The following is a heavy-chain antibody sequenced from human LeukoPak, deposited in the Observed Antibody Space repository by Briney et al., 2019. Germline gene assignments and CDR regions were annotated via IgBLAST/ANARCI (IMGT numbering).Heavy chain of an antibody. CDR2: IDWDDDI. Sequence: SGPTLVNPTQTLTLTCSFSGFSLSTSGMCVSWIRQPPGKALEWLARIDWDDDIYYNTSLETRLTISKDTSKNQVVLTMTDMDPVDTATYYCARGRFSFYYFDYWGQGTLVTVSS. V-gene: IGHV2-70*11. CDR3: ARGRFSFYYFDY. D-gene: IGHD1-26*01. J-gene: IGHJ4*02. CDR1: GFSLSTSGMC.